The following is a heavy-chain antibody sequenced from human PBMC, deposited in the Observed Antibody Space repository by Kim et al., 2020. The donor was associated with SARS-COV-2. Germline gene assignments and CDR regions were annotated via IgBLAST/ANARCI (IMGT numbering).Heavy chain of an antibody. CDR1: GFTFSSYG. Sequence: GGSLRLSCAASGFTFSSYGMHWVRQAPGKGLEWVAVISYDGSNKYYADSVKGRFTISRDNSKNTLYLQMNSLRAEDTAVYYCAKLGDWWHFNYYYYGMDVWGQGTTVTVSS. CDR3: AKLGDWWHFNYYYYGMDV. D-gene: IGHD3-16*01. CDR2: ISYDGSNK. V-gene: IGHV3-30*18. J-gene: IGHJ6*02.